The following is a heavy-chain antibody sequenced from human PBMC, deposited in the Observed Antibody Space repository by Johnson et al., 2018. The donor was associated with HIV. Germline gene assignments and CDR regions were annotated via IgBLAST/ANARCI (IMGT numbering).Heavy chain of an antibody. J-gene: IGHJ3*01. D-gene: IGHD6-19*01. CDR1: GFTFSSYG. Sequence: QVQLVESGGGLVQPGGSLRLSCAASGFTFSSYGMHWVRQAPGKGLEWVAFIRYDGSNKYYADSVKGRFIISRDKSKNTLYLQMNSLRAEDTALYYCARDLRNSGWSNGFDVWGQGTMVTVSS. V-gene: IGHV3-30*02. CDR3: ARDLRNSGWSNGFDV. CDR2: IRYDGSNK.